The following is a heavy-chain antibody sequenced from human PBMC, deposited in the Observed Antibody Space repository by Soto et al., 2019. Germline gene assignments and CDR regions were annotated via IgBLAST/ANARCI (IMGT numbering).Heavy chain of an antibody. Sequence: GGSLRLSCAASGFTFSSYAMSWVRQAPGKGLEWVSAISGSGGSTYYADSVKGRFTISRDNSKNTLYLQMNSLRAEDTALYYCAKLTRDSSSSWLFDYWGQGTLVTVSS. D-gene: IGHD6-6*01. V-gene: IGHV3-23*01. CDR1: GFTFSSYA. CDR3: AKLTRDSSSSWLFDY. CDR2: ISGSGGST. J-gene: IGHJ4*02.